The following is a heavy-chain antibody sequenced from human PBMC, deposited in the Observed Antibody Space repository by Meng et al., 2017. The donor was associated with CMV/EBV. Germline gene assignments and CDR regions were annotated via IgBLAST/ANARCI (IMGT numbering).Heavy chain of an antibody. J-gene: IGHJ4*02. CDR2: ISSSSSTI. V-gene: IGHV3-48*04. CDR3: ARDLVEDIVVVPAAITFDY. D-gene: IGHD2-2*02. CDR1: GFTFSSYS. Sequence: GGSLRLSCAASGFTFSSYSMNWVRQAPGKGLEWVSYISSSSSTIYYADSVKGRFTISRDNAKNSLYLQMNSLRAEDTAVYYCARDLVEDIVVVPAAITFDYWGQGTLVTVSS.